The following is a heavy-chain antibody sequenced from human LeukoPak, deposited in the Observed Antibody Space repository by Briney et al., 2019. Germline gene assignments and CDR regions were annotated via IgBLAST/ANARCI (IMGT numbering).Heavy chain of an antibody. CDR3: ARDQRRALAYYYDSSGYYGGDY. V-gene: IGHV3-30-3*01. CDR2: ISYDGSNK. J-gene: IGHJ4*02. D-gene: IGHD3-22*01. CDR1: GFTFSSYA. Sequence: GGSLRLSCAASGFTFSSYAMHWVRQAPGKGLEWVAVISYDGSNKYYADSVKGRFTISRDNSKNTLYLQMNSLRAEDTAVYYCARDQRRALAYYYDSSGYYGGDYWGQGTLVTVSS.